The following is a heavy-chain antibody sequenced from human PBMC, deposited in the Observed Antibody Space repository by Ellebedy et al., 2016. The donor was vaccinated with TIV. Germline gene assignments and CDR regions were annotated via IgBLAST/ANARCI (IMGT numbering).Heavy chain of an antibody. CDR2: IHPSDSDT. Sequence: GESLKISCKISGYNFSNNWISWVRQRPGEGLEWMGRIHPSDSDTDYRPSFRGHVTMSVDKSISFAFLQWSSLQASDTAMYYCARRGDSDFDSWGQGTVVTVSP. CDR1: GYNFSNNW. CDR3: ARRGDSDFDS. D-gene: IGHD4-17*01. V-gene: IGHV5-10-1*01. J-gene: IGHJ4*02.